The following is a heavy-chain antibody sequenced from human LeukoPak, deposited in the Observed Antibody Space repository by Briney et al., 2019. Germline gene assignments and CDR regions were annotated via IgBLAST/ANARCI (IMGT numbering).Heavy chain of an antibody. CDR2: IYYSGST. V-gene: IGHV4-39*01. Sequence: PSETLSLTXTVSGGSISSSSYYWGWIRQPPGKGLEWIGSIYYSGSTYYNPSLKSRVTISVDTSKNQFSLKLSSVTAADTAVYYCARAWDYYDSSGYYYLFDYWGQGTLVTVSS. J-gene: IGHJ4*02. D-gene: IGHD3-22*01. CDR3: ARAWDYYDSSGYYYLFDY. CDR1: GGSISSSSYY.